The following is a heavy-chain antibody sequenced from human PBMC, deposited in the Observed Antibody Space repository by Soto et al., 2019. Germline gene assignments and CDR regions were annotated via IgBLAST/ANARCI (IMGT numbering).Heavy chain of an antibody. D-gene: IGHD4-17*01. Sequence: DVQLVESGGGLIQPGGSLRLSCEASGLTVTGKKYVAWVRQAPGKGLEWVSGGYDTDGMYYADSVKGRITSSRDNAKTIVYLEMNSLTPDDTAVYYCATWRLREHAYDIWGLGTTVTVSS. CDR2: GYDTDGM. J-gene: IGHJ3*02. CDR3: ATWRLREHAYDI. V-gene: IGHV3-53*01. CDR1: GLTVTGKKY.